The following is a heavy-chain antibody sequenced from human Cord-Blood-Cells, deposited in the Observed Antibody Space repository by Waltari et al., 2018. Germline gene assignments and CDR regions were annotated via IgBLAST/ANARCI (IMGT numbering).Heavy chain of an antibody. V-gene: IGHV3-7*01. CDR3: ARAKVGSSSNFDY. Sequence: EVQLVESGGGLVQPGGSLRPSCAATGFTFSSYWMSWGAQDPGKGLEWVANIKQDGSEKYYVDSVKGRFTISRDNAKNSLYLQMNSLRAEDTAVYYCARAKVGSSSNFDYWGQGTLVTVSS. J-gene: IGHJ4*02. CDR2: IKQDGSEK. CDR1: GFTFSSYW. D-gene: IGHD6-6*01.